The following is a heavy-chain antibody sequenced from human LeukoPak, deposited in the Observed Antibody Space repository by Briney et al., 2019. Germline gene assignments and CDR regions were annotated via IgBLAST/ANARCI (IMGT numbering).Heavy chain of an antibody. Sequence: GGALRLSCAASGFTLGGFALHWGRDAPREGPGGGLGICWNSGTIGYADSVKGRFTISRDNAKSSLYLQMNSLRAEDTALYYCAKDIGSTKYYYYGMDVWGQGTTVTVSS. CDR2: ICWNSGTI. D-gene: IGHD1-26*01. CDR1: GFTLGGFA. CDR3: AKDIGSTKYYYYGMDV. J-gene: IGHJ6*02. V-gene: IGHV3-9*01.